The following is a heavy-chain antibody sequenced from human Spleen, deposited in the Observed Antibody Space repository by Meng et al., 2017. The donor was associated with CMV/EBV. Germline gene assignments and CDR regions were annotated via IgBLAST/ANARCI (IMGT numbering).Heavy chain of an antibody. CDR1: GFIFSSYE. CDR2: ISSSGRTI. V-gene: IGHV3-48*03. Sequence: GESLKISCAASGFIFSSYEMNWVRQAPGKGLEWVSYISSSGRTIYYADSVKGRFTISRDNAKNSLYLQMNSLRAEDTAVYYCARRAGNFDYWGQGTLVTVSS. D-gene: IGHD6-19*01. J-gene: IGHJ4*02. CDR3: ARRAGNFDY.